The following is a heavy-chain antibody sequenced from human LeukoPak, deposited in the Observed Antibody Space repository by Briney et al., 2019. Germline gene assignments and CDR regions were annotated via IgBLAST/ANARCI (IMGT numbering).Heavy chain of an antibody. J-gene: IGHJ4*02. CDR3: ARDRELLWFGGVIGFDY. CDR2: IYYSGST. CDR1: GGSISSSSYY. D-gene: IGHD3-10*01. Sequence: SETLSLTCTVSGGSISSSSYYWGWIRQPPGKGLEWIGSIYYSGSTYYNPSLKSRVTISVDTSKNQFSLKLSSVTAADTAVYYCARDRELLWFGGVIGFDYWGQGTLVTVSS. V-gene: IGHV4-39*07.